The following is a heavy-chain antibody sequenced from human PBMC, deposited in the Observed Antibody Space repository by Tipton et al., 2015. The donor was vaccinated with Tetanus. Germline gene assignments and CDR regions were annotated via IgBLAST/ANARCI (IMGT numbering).Heavy chain of an antibody. V-gene: IGHV1-8*01. CDR1: GYTFTTSQ. D-gene: IGHD3-10*01. J-gene: IGHJ4*02. Sequence: QSGPEVKKPGASVKVSCKASGYTFTTSQIHWVRQAPGQGLEWMGWMNPNSGNTDYTQKFQGRVTMTGSTSINTAYMELSSLRSDDTAVYYCARDYFGSGSNCYFDYWGQGSQVSVSS. CDR2: MNPNSGNT. CDR3: ARDYFGSGSNCYFDY.